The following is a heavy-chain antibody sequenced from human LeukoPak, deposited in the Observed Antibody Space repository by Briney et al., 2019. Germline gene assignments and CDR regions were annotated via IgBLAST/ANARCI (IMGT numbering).Heavy chain of an antibody. Sequence: PSETLSLTCTVSGGSISSGSYYWDWISQAPGKGLEWIGNIYHSGITYYNPSLKSRVTMSVDTSKNHFSLKLNSLTAADTAAYYCARHHSALNWFDPWGQGTLVTVSS. CDR2: IYHSGIT. V-gene: IGHV4-39*01. J-gene: IGHJ5*02. CDR1: GGSISSGSYY. D-gene: IGHD2-15*01. CDR3: ARHHSALNWFDP.